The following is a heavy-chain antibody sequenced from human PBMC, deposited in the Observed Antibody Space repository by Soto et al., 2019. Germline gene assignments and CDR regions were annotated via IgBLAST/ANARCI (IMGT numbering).Heavy chain of an antibody. Sequence: QVQLVQSGAEVKKPGASVKVSCKASGYTFSSYGISWVRQAPGQGLEWMGWISVYNGYTDYAQKFQGRVTMTTDTSTSTAYMELRTLRADDTAVYYGAGETLYSNSWLGDYWGQGTLVTVSS. D-gene: IGHD6-13*01. CDR3: AGETLYSNSWLGDY. J-gene: IGHJ4*02. CDR2: ISVYNGYT. V-gene: IGHV1-18*01. CDR1: GYTFSSYG.